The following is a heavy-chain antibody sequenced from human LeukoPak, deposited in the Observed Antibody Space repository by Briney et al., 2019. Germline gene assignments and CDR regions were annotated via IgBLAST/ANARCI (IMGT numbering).Heavy chain of an antibody. CDR2: INPSGGST. CDR3: ARHFDPHVDDSSGSDSFDI. CDR1: GYTFTSYY. D-gene: IGHD3-22*01. Sequence: ASMKVSCKASGYTFTSYYMHWVRQAPGQGLEWMGIINPSGGSTNYAQKFQGRVTMTRDTSTSTVYMELNSLRSEDTAVYYCARHFDPHVDDSSGSDSFDIWGQGTMVTVSS. V-gene: IGHV1-46*01. J-gene: IGHJ3*02.